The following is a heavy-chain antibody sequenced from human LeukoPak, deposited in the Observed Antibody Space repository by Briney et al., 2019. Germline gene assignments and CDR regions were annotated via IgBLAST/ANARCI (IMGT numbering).Heavy chain of an antibody. D-gene: IGHD6-19*01. CDR1: GYTFTTYY. V-gene: IGHV5-10-1*01. J-gene: IGHJ4*02. CDR3: ASGSGGWDY. Sequence: GESLKISCKISGYTFTTYYISWLRQVPGKGLEWMAYVSPRDFLTKYYPSFQSHVTISADRSVNTAYLQWNSLKTSDTGMYYCASGSGGWDYWGQGTLVTVSS. CDR2: VSPRDFLT.